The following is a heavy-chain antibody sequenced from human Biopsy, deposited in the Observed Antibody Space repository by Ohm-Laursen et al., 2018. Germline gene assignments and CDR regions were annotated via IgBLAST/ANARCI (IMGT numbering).Heavy chain of an antibody. V-gene: IGHV4-31*02. J-gene: IGHJ4*02. CDR1: GVSINGGRYY. D-gene: IGHD5-12*01. Sequence: TLSLTWTVSGVSINGGRYYWNWIRHHPGKGLEWIGNIFYSANTYYNPSLKSRVTISVDTSKNRFSLKLSSVTAADTAVYYCARLGSGDYFPTFFDFWGQGALVTVSS. CDR2: IFYSANT. CDR3: ARLGSGDYFPTFFDF.